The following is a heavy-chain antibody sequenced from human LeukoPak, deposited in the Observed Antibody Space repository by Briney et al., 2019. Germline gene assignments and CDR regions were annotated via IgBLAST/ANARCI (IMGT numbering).Heavy chain of an antibody. J-gene: IGHJ4*02. Sequence: GGSLRLSCAASGFTDSSNYMSWVRQAPGKGLEWVSVIYSGGSTYYADSVKGRFTISRDNSKNTVYLQMNSLRAEDTAVYYCARKAGGSYTFDYWGQGTLVTVSS. V-gene: IGHV3-66*01. CDR3: ARKAGGSYTFDY. CDR2: IYSGGST. D-gene: IGHD1-26*01. CDR1: GFTDSSNY.